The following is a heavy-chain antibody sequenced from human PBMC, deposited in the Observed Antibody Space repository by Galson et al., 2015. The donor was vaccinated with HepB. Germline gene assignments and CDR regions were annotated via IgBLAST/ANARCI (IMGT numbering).Heavy chain of an antibody. CDR3: ARDYGPGVVVAATALDY. Sequence: SLRLSCAASGFTFYGHAMHWVRQAPGKGLKWVAVISYDGSNKYSADSVKGRFTISRDNSKNTLYLQMNSLRPEDTAVYYCARDYGPGVVVAATALDYWGQGTLVTVSS. CDR1: GFTFYGHA. CDR2: ISYDGSNK. D-gene: IGHD2-15*01. V-gene: IGHV3-30-3*01. J-gene: IGHJ4*02.